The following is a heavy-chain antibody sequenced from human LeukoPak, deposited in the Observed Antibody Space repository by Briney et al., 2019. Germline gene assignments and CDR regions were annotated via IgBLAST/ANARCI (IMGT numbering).Heavy chain of an antibody. Sequence: PSETLSLTCAVYGGSFSGYYWSWIRQPPGKGLEWIGEINHSGSTNYNPSLKSRVTISLDTSKNQFSLKLSSVTAADTAVYYCARLRYYYDSSGSLRNRRHYYGMDVWGQGTTVTVSS. CDR3: ARLRYYYDSSGSLRNRRHYYGMDV. CDR1: GGSFSGYY. V-gene: IGHV4-34*01. D-gene: IGHD3-22*01. CDR2: INHSGST. J-gene: IGHJ6*02.